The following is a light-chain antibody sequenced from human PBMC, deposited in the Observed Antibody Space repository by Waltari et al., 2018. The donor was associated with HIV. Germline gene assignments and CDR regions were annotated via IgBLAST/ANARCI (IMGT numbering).Light chain of an antibody. V-gene: IGKV3-15*01. CDR3: QQYGDWPPMYT. CDR1: QFVTSS. Sequence: EITMTQSPATLSVSPGESVTLSCRSSQFVTSSLAWYQQTPGQAPRLLIYDASTRATGVPARFRGSGSGTEFTLTSSSVQSEDSAVYHCQQYGDWPPMYTFGQGTKLEIK. CDR2: DAS. J-gene: IGKJ2*01.